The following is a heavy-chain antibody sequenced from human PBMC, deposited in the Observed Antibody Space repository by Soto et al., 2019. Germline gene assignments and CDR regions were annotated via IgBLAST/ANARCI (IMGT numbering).Heavy chain of an antibody. Sequence: QEQFVESGGDVVQPGRSLRLSFAASGFTFNSNAMHCVRQAPGKALEWVAVISYDGRVQQYTDSVKGRFTISRGDSKNILYLQMHSLRDEDTALYYCARDKIQGAPDDLDSWGQGTMVTVSS. J-gene: IGHJ5*01. CDR3: ARDKIQGAPDDLDS. V-gene: IGHV3-30*04. CDR2: ISYDGRVQ. D-gene: IGHD1-1*01. CDR1: GFTFNSNA.